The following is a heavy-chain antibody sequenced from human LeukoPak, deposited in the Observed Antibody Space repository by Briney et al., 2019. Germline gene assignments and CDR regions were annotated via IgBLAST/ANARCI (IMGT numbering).Heavy chain of an antibody. CDR3: ARDRYSGSYPLDY. CDR2: ISSSGGTI. CDR1: GFIVSDYN. J-gene: IGHJ4*02. V-gene: IGHV3-11*01. Sequence: GGSLRLSCAASGFIVSDYNMNWVRQAPGKGLEWVSYISSSGGTIYSADSVKGRFTISRDNAKNSLYLQMDSLRAEDTAVYYCARDRYSGSYPLDYWGQGTLVTVSS. D-gene: IGHD1-26*01.